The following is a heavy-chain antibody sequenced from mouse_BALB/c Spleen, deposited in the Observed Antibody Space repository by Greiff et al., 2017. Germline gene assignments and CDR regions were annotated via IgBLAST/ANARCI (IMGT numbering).Heavy chain of an antibody. V-gene: IGHV5-4*02. CDR3: ARAFTTVVAPYAMDY. J-gene: IGHJ4*01. Sequence: EVKLVESGGGLVKPGGSLKLSCAASGFTFSDYYMYWVRQTPEKRLEWVATISDGGSYTYYPDSVKGRFTISRDNAKNNLYLQMSSLESEDTAMYYCARAFTTVVAPYAMDYWGQGTSVTVSS. CDR1: GFTFSDYY. D-gene: IGHD1-1*01. CDR2: ISDGGSYT.